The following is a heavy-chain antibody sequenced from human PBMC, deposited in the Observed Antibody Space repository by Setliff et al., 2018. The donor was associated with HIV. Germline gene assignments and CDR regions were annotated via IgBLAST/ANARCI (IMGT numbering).Heavy chain of an antibody. Sequence: PSETLSLTCTVSGGSISSYYWSWIRQPPGKGLEWIGYIYTSGSVNYNPSLNSRVTISVDTSKNQFSLEVNSVTAADTAVYYCARSPRIGVAGEFEYWGQGTLVTVS. CDR3: ARSPRIGVAGEFEY. CDR2: IYTSGSV. V-gene: IGHV4-4*09. D-gene: IGHD6-19*01. CDR1: GGSISSYY. J-gene: IGHJ4*02.